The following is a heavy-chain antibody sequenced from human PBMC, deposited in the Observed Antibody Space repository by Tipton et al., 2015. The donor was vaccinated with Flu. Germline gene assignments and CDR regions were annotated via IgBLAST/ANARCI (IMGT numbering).Heavy chain of an antibody. CDR2: MWFDGSNI. Sequence: SLRLSCAPSGFTFSDYSMNWVRQAPGKGLEWVAFMWFDGSNIKYGDSVKGRFTISRDNSKNTLYLQMNSLRADDTAVYFCARDFQEYYFDYWGQGTVVTVSP. CDR3: ARDFQEYYFDY. CDR1: GFTFSDYS. J-gene: IGHJ4*02. V-gene: IGHV3-33*08.